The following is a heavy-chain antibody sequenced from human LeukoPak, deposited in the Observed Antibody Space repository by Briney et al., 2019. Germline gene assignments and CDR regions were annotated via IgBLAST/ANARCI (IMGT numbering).Heavy chain of an antibody. CDR3: ARSPWIVSTPDAFDI. CDR1: GFTFSSYN. J-gene: IGHJ3*02. D-gene: IGHD1-1*01. CDR2: ISSSSSYI. Sequence: PGGSLRLSCAASGFTFSSYNMNWVRQAPGKGLEWVSSISSSSSYIYYADSLKGRFTISRDNAKNSLYLQMNSLRAEDTAVYYCARSPWIVSTPDAFDIWGQGTMVTVSS. V-gene: IGHV3-21*01.